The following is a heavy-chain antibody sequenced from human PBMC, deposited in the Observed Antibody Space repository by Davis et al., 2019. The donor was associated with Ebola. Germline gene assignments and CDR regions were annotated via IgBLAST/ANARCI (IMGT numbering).Heavy chain of an antibody. J-gene: IGHJ4*02. CDR2: MYTSGSS. Sequence: PSETLSLTCTVSGGSISSYYWSWIRQPAGKGLAWIGHMYTSGSSNYNPSLKSRVTMSIDTSRNQFSLTLSSVTAADTAVYYCARGIRPSPQKYYFDYWGQGTLVTVSS. V-gene: IGHV4-4*07. CDR3: ARGIRPSPQKYYFDY. D-gene: IGHD3-3*02. CDR1: GGSISSYY.